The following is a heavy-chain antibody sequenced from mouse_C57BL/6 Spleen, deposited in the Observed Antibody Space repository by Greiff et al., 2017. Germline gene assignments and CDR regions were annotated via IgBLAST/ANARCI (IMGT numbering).Heavy chain of an antibody. CDR1: GYTFTGYW. D-gene: IGHD2-2*01. J-gene: IGHJ1*03. V-gene: IGHV1-9*01. Sequence: QVQLQQSGAELMKPGASVKLSCKATGYTFTGYWIEWVKQRPGHGLEWIGEILPGSGSTNYNEKFKGKATFPADTSSNTAYMQLSSLTTEDSAIYYCARSGATMVSTGDWYFDVWGTGTTVTVSS. CDR3: ARSGATMVSTGDWYFDV. CDR2: ILPGSGST.